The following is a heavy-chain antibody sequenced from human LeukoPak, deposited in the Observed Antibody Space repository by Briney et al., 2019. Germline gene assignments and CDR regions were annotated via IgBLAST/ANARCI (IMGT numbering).Heavy chain of an antibody. Sequence: PSETLSLTCTVSGVSISSSNTYWGWIRQPPGKGLEWIGSIYHSGMTYYNPSLKSRVTISVDTSKNQFSLRLTSVTAADTAVYFCATVVGATSIPDWGHGTLVTVSS. CDR3: ATVVGATSIPD. D-gene: IGHD1-26*01. V-gene: IGHV4-39*07. J-gene: IGHJ4*01. CDR1: GVSISSSNTY. CDR2: IYHSGMT.